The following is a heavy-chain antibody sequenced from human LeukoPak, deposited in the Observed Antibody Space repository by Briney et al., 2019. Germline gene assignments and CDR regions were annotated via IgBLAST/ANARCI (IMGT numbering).Heavy chain of an antibody. CDR3: ARERSRSYSISPDLDY. CDR1: GFTFSTYW. CDR2: IKEDGSET. Sequence: GGSLRLSCAASGFTFSTYWMSWVRQAPGKGLEWVANIKEDGSETYYVDSVKGRFTISRDNSKNTVYLQMNSLRAEDTAVYHCARERSRSYSISPDLDYWGQGTLVTVSS. D-gene: IGHD6-13*01. V-gene: IGHV3-7*01. J-gene: IGHJ4*02.